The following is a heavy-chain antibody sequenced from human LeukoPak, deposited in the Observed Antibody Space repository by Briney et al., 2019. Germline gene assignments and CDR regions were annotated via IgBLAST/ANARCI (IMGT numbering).Heavy chain of an antibody. D-gene: IGHD3-10*01. CDR2: IIPILGIA. CDR3: ARAGGSGSPQPST. V-gene: IGHV1-69*04. J-gene: IGHJ5*02. Sequence: ASVKVSCKASGGTFSSYAISWVRQAPGQGLEWMGRIIPILGIANYAQKFQGRVTITADKSTSTAYMELSSLRSEDTAVYYCARAGGSGSPQPSTWGQGTLVIVSS. CDR1: GGTFSSYA.